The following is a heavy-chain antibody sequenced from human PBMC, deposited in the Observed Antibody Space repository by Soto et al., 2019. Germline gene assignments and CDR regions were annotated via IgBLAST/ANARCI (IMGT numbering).Heavy chain of an antibody. CDR1: GYSFTKYG. V-gene: IGHV1-3*01. CDR3: AMTDGSSTSCYNYYYYGMDV. CDR2: INPGNGDT. D-gene: IGHD2-2*01. J-gene: IGHJ6*02. Sequence: ASVKVSCKASGYSFTKYGLHWVRQAPGQRLEWMGWINPGNGDTKYSQKFQGRVTITRDTSATTAYMELSSLRSEDSAVFYCAMTDGSSTSCYNYYYYGMDVWGQGTTVTVSS.